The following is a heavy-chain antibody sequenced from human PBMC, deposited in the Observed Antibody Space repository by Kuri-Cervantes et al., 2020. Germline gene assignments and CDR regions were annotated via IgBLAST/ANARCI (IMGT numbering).Heavy chain of an antibody. CDR3: ARVEVTTENFDY. CDR2: INPSGSTV. V-gene: IGHV3-11*01. CDR1: GFTFSDWY. J-gene: IGHJ4*02. Sequence: GESLKISCAASGFTFSDWYMSWIRQAPGKGLEWVSYINPSGSTVYYADSVKGRFTISRDNAKNSLYLQMNNLRAEDTALYYCARVEVTTENFDYWGQGTLVTVSS. D-gene: IGHD4-17*01.